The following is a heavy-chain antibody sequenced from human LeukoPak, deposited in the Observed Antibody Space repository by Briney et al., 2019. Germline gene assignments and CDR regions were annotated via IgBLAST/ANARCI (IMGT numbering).Heavy chain of an antibody. D-gene: IGHD3-22*01. Sequence: GGSLRLSCAASEFTFSSYDMHWVRQAPGKGLEWGTLISYDGSNKYYADSVKGRFTISRDNSKNTLYLQMNSLRAEDTAMYYCTREHYFDNSGYYRSFDYWGQGTLVTVSS. CDR3: TREHYFDNSGYYRSFDY. V-gene: IGHV3-30-3*01. CDR1: EFTFSSYD. CDR2: ISYDGSNK. J-gene: IGHJ4*02.